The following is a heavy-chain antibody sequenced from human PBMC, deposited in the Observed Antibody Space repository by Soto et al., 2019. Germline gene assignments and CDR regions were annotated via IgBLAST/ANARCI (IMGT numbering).Heavy chain of an antibody. V-gene: IGHV3-33*01. CDR1: GFTFSSYG. Sequence: QVQLVESGGGVVQPGRSLRLSCAASGFTFSSYGMHWVRQAPGKGPEWVALIWLDGSKKYYADSVKGRFTISRDNSKNTLYLQMSSLRAEDTAVYYCARGAPMGVYAIYHWGQGTLVTGSS. CDR2: IWLDGSKK. CDR3: ARGAPMGVYAIYH. J-gene: IGHJ5*02. D-gene: IGHD2-8*02.